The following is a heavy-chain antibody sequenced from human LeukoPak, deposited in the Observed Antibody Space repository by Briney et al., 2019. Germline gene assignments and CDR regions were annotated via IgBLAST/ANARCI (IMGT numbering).Heavy chain of an antibody. CDR2: INHSGST. J-gene: IGHJ5*02. D-gene: IGHD3-10*01. V-gene: IGHV4-30-2*01. CDR3: ARLCYYGSGSYWFDP. CDR1: GGSISSGGYS. Sequence: SQTLSLTCAVSGGSISSGGYSWSWIRQPPGKGLEWIGEINHSGSTNYNPSLKSRVTISVDTSKNQFSLKLSSVTAADTAVYYCARLCYYGSGSYWFDPWGQGTLVTVSS.